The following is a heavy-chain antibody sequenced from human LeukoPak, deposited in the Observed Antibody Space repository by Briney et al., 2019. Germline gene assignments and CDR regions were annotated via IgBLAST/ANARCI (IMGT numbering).Heavy chain of an antibody. D-gene: IGHD3-22*01. Sequence: GASVKVSCKASGYTFTSYGISWVRQAPGQGLEWMGWISAYNGNTNYVQELQGSVTMTTDTSTSTAYMELRSLRSDDTAVYYCARSSRSGPSADYWGQGTLVTVSS. CDR1: GYTFTSYG. J-gene: IGHJ4*02. V-gene: IGHV1-18*01. CDR3: ARSSRSGPSADY. CDR2: ISAYNGNT.